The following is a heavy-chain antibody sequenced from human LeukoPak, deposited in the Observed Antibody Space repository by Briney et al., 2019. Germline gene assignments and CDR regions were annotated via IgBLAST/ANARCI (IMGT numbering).Heavy chain of an antibody. CDR3: VKNRAVDY. J-gene: IGHJ4*02. D-gene: IGHD3-10*01. Sequence: PGGSLRLSCVASGFTFSNAWMNWVRQAPGKGLEWVGRIKSKTDGGTTDYAAPVKGRITISRDNSKNTLYLQMSSLRVEDTAVYYCVKNRAVDYWGQGTLVTVSS. CDR1: GFTFSNAW. CDR2: IKSKTDGGTT. V-gene: IGHV3-15*05.